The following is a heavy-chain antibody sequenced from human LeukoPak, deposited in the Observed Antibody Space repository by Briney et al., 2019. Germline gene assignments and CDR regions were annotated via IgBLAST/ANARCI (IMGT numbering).Heavy chain of an antibody. CDR3: APGRAAAALFDS. CDR1: GLTFSTYA. CDR2: ISGGGGST. Sequence: GGSLRLSCAASGLTFSTYAMGWVRQAPGKGLEWVSVISGGGGSTYYADSVKGRFTISRDNSKNTLYLQMNSLRVEDTAVYYCAPGRAAAALFDSWGQGTLVTVSS. V-gene: IGHV3-23*01. D-gene: IGHD6-13*01. J-gene: IGHJ4*02.